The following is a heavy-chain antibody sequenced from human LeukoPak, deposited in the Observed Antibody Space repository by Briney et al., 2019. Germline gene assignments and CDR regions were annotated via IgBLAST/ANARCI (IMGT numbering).Heavy chain of an antibody. D-gene: IGHD6-13*01. J-gene: IGHJ4*02. CDR2: INPNSGGT. Sequence: ASVKVSCKASGYTFTGYYMHWVRQAPGQGLEWMGWINPNSGGTNYAQKFQGWVTMTRDTSISTAYMELSRLRSDDTAVYYCARGDSSSWYLKIDYWGQGTLVTVSS. CDR1: GYTFTGYY. CDR3: ARGDSSSWYLKIDY. V-gene: IGHV1-2*04.